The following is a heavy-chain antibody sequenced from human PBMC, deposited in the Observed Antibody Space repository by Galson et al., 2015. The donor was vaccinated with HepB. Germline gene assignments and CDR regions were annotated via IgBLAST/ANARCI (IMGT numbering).Heavy chain of an antibody. CDR1: GFTFNVYS. CDR3: ASSTPYSDSRGHPLL. J-gene: IGHJ4*02. CDR2: ISSSSGTI. D-gene: IGHD3-22*01. Sequence: SLRLSCAASGFTFNVYSMNWVRRAPGKSLEWVSYISSSSGTIYYADSVKGRFTISRDNAKNSLYLQMNSLRDEDTAVYYCASSTPYSDSRGHPLLWGQGTLVTVSS. V-gene: IGHV3-48*02.